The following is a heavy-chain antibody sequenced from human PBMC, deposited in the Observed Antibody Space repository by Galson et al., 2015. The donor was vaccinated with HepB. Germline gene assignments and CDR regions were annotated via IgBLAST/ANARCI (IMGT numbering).Heavy chain of an antibody. Sequence: LRLSCAASGFTFSDYYMSWIRQAPGKGLEWVSYISSSAIYTNYADSVKGRFTISRDNAKNSLHIQMNSLRAEDTAVFYCARVAASDYGDHAHFDYWGQGTLVTVSS. CDR2: ISSSAIYT. J-gene: IGHJ4*02. CDR3: ARVAASDYGDHAHFDY. D-gene: IGHD4-17*01. CDR1: GFTFSDYY. V-gene: IGHV3-11*06.